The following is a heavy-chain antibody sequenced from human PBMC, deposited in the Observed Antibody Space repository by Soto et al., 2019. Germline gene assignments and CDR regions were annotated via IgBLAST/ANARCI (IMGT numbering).Heavy chain of an antibody. CDR1: GFTFSDYY. CDR2: ISGSSGTI. V-gene: IGHV3-11*01. D-gene: IGHD3-16*01. J-gene: IGHJ1*01. Sequence: QVQLVESGGGLVKPGGSLRLSCAASGFTFSDYYMSWIRQAPGKGLEWVSDISGSSGTIDYADSRKGRFTIARDNAKNSLYLQMSSLRAEDTAVYYCARNRGGYCQHWGQGTLVIVSS. CDR3: ARNRGGYCQH.